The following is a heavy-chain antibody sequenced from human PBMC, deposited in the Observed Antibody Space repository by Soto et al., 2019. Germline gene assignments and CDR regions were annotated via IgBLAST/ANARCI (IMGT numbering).Heavy chain of an antibody. V-gene: IGHV4-31*03. CDR2: IYYSGST. J-gene: IGHJ4*02. D-gene: IGHD3-22*01. CDR3: ARSPDGYYYDSSGYYPEYYFDY. CDR1: GGSISSGGYY. Sequence: SETLSLTCTVSGGSISSGGYYWSWIRQHPGKGLEWIGYIYYSGSTYYNPSLKSRVTISVDTSKNQFSLKLSSVTAADTAVYYCARSPDGYYYDSSGYYPEYYFDYWGQGTLVTVSS.